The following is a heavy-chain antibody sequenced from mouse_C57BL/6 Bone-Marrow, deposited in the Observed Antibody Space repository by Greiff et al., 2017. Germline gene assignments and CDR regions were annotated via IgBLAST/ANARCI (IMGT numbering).Heavy chain of an antibody. CDR2: ISSGSSTI. J-gene: IGHJ1*03. Sequence: EVKLVESGGGLVKPGGSLKLSCAASGFTFSDYGMHWVRQAPEKGLAWVAYISSGSSTIYYADTVKGRFTISRDNAKNTLFLQMTSLRSVNTAMFCGARGATVVSLSYFEVWGTGTTVTVSS. CDR1: GFTFSDYG. V-gene: IGHV5-17*01. D-gene: IGHD1-1*01. CDR3: ARGATVVSLSYFEV.